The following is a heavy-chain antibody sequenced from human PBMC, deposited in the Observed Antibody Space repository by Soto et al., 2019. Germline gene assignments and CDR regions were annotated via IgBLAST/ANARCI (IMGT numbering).Heavy chain of an antibody. CDR3: AKRQSGNFGPFDS. Sequence: LRLSCAASGFSIRSDAMSWVRQAPGKGLEWVSGISGSGANTNYADSVKGRFAISIDNSKNTLYLQMSSLRAEDTAVYYCAKRQSGNFGPFDSWVQGTLVTVSS. CDR2: ISGSGANT. CDR1: GFSIRSDA. V-gene: IGHV3-23*01. J-gene: IGHJ4*02. D-gene: IGHD2-21*02.